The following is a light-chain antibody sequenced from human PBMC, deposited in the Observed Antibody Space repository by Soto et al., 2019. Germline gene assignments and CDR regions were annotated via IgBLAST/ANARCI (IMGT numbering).Light chain of an antibody. CDR3: QQRYSTPQT. CDR2: AAS. J-gene: IGKJ1*01. V-gene: IGKV1-39*01. Sequence: DIQMTQSPSSLSASVGDRVTITCRASQSISSFLNWYQQKPGKAPKLMIYAASSLQSGVPSRFSGSGSETDYTHTISSLQPEDFATDYWQQRYSTPQTFGQGTKVQIK. CDR1: QSISSF.